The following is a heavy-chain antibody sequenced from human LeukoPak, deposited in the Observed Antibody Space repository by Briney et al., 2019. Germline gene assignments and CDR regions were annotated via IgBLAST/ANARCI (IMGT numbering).Heavy chain of an antibody. V-gene: IGHV3-64D*06. CDR2: IDNYGDGT. Sequence: GGSLRLSCSASRFSFRNYAMHWVRQAPGKGLEYVSAIDNYGDGTYYADSVKGRFTFSRDISKNTLYLQVSSLRAEDTAVYYCVKMDSRDYWGQGTLVIVSS. CDR1: RFSFRNYA. CDR3: VKMDSRDY. J-gene: IGHJ4*02. D-gene: IGHD3/OR15-3a*01.